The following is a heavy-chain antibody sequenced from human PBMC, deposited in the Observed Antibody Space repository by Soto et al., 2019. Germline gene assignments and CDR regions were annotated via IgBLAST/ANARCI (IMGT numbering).Heavy chain of an antibody. CDR3: ARSQGSSTSLEIYYYYYYGMDV. D-gene: IGHD2-2*01. J-gene: IGHJ6*02. CDR1: GGTFSSYA. CDR2: IIPIPGTA. Sequence: QVQLVQSGADVKKPGSSVKVSCKASGGTFSSYAISWVRQAPGQGLEWMGGIIPIPGTANYAPKFQCRVTITADESTSTAYREPSSLRSEDTAVYYWARSQGSSTSLEIYYYYYYGMDVWGQGTTVTVSS. V-gene: IGHV1-69*01.